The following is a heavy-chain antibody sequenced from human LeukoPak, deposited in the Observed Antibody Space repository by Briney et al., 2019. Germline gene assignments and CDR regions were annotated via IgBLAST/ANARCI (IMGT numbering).Heavy chain of an antibody. V-gene: IGHV4-59*01. D-gene: IGHD2-2*01. CDR1: GGSISSYY. Sequence: PWETLSLTCTVSGGSISSYYWSWIRQPPGKGLEWIGYIYYSGSTNYNPSLKSRVTISVDTSKNHFSLKLSSVTAADTAVYYCAREPRPNCSSTSCFLSWFDPWGQGTLVTVSS. CDR2: IYYSGST. CDR3: AREPRPNCSSTSCFLSWFDP. J-gene: IGHJ5*02.